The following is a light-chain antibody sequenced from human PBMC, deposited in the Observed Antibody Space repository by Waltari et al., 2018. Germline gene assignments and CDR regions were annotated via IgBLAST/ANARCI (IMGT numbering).Light chain of an antibody. Sequence: EIVMTQSPAALSVSPGERATLPCRASQSVGINLAWYQQKPGQAPRLRISTASTRATGIPARFSGSGSGTEFTLTINSLQPEDFATYYCQQANSFPLTFGGGTKVEIK. CDR1: QSVGIN. J-gene: IGKJ4*01. CDR3: QQANSFPLT. V-gene: IGKV3-15*01. CDR2: TAS.